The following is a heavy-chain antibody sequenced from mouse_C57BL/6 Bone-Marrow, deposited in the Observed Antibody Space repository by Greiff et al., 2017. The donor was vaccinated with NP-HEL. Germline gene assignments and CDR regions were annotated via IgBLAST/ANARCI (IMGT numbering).Heavy chain of an antibody. CDR1: GYTFTDYY. V-gene: IGHV1-19*01. Sequence: DVKLQESGPVLVKPGASVKMSCKASGYTFTDYYMNWVKQSHGKSLEWIGVINPYNGGTSYNQKFKGKATLTVDKSSSTAYMELNSLTSEDSAVYYCARQLRLGDYWGQGTTLTVSS. D-gene: IGHD3-2*02. CDR3: ARQLRLGDY. CDR2: INPYNGGT. J-gene: IGHJ2*01.